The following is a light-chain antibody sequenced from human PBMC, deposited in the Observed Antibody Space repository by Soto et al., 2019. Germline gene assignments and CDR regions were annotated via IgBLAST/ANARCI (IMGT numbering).Light chain of an antibody. Sequence: DIQMTQSPSTLSASVGDRVTITCRASQSISTWLAWYQQKSGRAPKLLIYDSSSLGSGVPSRFSGSGSGTEFTLTISNLQPDDFATYYCQQYDSYSSGPFGQGTKVDIK. CDR2: DSS. CDR1: QSISTW. V-gene: IGKV1-5*01. J-gene: IGKJ1*01. CDR3: QQYDSYSSGP.